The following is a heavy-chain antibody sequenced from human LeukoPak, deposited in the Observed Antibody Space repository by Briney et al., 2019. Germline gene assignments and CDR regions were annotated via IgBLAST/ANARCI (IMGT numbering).Heavy chain of an antibody. V-gene: IGHV1-18*01. D-gene: IGHD2-2*01. CDR3: ARDRIVVPPLPYYHYYGMDV. J-gene: IGHJ6*02. Sequence: ASVKVSCKASGYTFTSYGISWVRQAPGQGLEWMGWISAYNGNTNYAQKLQGRVTMTTDTSTSTAYMELRSLRSDDTAVYYCARDRIVVPPLPYYHYYGMDVWGQGTTVTVSS. CDR2: ISAYNGNT. CDR1: GYTFTSYG.